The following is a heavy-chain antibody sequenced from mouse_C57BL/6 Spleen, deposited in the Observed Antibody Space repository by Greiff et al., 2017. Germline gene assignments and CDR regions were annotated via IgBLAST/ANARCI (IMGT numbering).Heavy chain of an antibody. CDR3: ASDYDDY. CDR2: IYPGSGST. CDR1: GYTFTSYW. V-gene: IGHV1-55*01. Sequence: QVQLQQPGAELVKPGASVKLSCKASGYTFTSYWITWVKQGPGQGLEWIGDIYPGSGSTNYNEKFKSKATLTVDTSSSTAYMQLSNLTSEDAAVYYCASDYDDYWGQGTLVTVSA. J-gene: IGHJ3*01. D-gene: IGHD2-4*01.